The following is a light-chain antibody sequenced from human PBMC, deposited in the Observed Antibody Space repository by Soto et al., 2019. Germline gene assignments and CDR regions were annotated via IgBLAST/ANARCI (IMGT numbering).Light chain of an antibody. CDR2: DPS. V-gene: IGKV1-33*01. CDR1: QGIHNY. CDR3: QQYHTLPIT. Sequence: DIPMTHPPSSLSSSVKDTVTTTSRASQGIHNYLNWYQQKPGNAHKILIFDPSDLETGVPSRLSGRGSGTDFTFTISSLQPEDVEAYYCQQYHTLPITFGGGTKE. J-gene: IGKJ4*01.